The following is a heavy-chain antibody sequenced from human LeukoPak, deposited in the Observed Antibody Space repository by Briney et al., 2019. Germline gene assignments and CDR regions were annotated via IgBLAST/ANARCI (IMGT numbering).Heavy chain of an antibody. CDR1: GGSVSSGSYY. V-gene: IGHV4-61*01. Sequence: SETLSLTCTVSGGSVSSGSYYWSWIRQPPGKGLEWIGYIYYSGSTNYNPSLKSRVTVSVDTSKNQFSLKLSSVTAADTAVYYCARVGCGGDCYSIDYWGQGTLVTVSS. CDR3: ARVGCGGDCYSIDY. D-gene: IGHD2-21*02. J-gene: IGHJ4*02. CDR2: IYYSGST.